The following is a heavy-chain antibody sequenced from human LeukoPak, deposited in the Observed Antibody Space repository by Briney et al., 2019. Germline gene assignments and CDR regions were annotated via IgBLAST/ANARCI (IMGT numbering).Heavy chain of an antibody. Sequence: SETLSLTCAVYGGSFSGCYWSWIRQPPGKGLEWIGEINHSGSTNYNPSLKSRVTISVDTSKNQFSLKLSSVTAADTAVYYCARGGAIVVVVAATPADFDYWGQGTLVTVSS. CDR2: INHSGST. CDR1: GGSFSGCY. D-gene: IGHD2-15*01. J-gene: IGHJ4*02. V-gene: IGHV4-34*01. CDR3: ARGGAIVVVVAATPADFDY.